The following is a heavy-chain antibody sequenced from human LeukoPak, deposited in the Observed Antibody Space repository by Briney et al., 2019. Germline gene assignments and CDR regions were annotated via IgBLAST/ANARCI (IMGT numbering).Heavy chain of an antibody. D-gene: IGHD3-9*01. CDR3: ARGFDGNFDY. CDR1: GFTFDDYG. J-gene: IGHJ4*02. V-gene: IGHV3-20*04. CDR2: INWNGDNT. Sequence: PGGSLRLSCAASGFTFDDYGMSWVRQAPGKGLEWVPGINWNGDNTDYADSVKGRFTISRDNAKNSLYLQMNSLRAEDTALYYCARGFDGNFDYWGQGTLVTVSP.